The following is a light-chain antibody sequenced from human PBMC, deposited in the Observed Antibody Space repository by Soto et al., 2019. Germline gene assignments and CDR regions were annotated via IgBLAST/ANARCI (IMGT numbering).Light chain of an antibody. V-gene: IGKV3-20*01. J-gene: IGKJ3*01. CDR1: RFVSNYY. CDR2: AAS. CDR3: QHYADSPPVFT. Sequence: DIVLTQSPGTLSLSPGDRATLSCRTSRFVSNYYVAWYQQRPGQAPRLLIYAASSRATDIPDRFSGSVSGTYFTLTISRLEPEDFAVYYCQHYADSPPVFTFGPGTKVEI.